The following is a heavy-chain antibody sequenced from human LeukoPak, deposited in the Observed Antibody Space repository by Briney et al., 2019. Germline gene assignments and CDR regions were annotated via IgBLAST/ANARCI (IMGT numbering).Heavy chain of an antibody. J-gene: IGHJ4*02. CDR2: ISGRSDNT. V-gene: IGHV3-23*01. Sequence: PGASLRLSRAASGYILSKYAMYWVRQAPGKGLEWVSAISGRSDNTYYADTVKGRFTLSRDSSKNTLYMQMNNLRADDKAVYYCAKWGEYDVFTGYYVSDFWGQGTLVTVSS. CDR1: GYILSKYA. D-gene: IGHD3-9*01. CDR3: AKWGEYDVFTGYYVSDF.